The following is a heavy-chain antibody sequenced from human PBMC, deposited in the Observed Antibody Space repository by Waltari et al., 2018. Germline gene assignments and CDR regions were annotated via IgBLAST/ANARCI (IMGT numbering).Heavy chain of an antibody. V-gene: IGHV3-21*01. CDR2: ISSISTYK. D-gene: IGHD2-2*01. CDR3: VSPALPGAHYYYYYGMDF. CDR1: GSISSRHI. J-gene: IGHJ6*02. Sequence: VQLVESGGGLVKPGGSLSPSCAASGSISSRHIMNWVPQAPGKGRAWVSSISSISTYKYYADSVRGRFTISRDNAMNSLYLQLNSLRAEDTAVYYCVSPALPGAHYYYYYGMDFWGQGTTVTVSS.